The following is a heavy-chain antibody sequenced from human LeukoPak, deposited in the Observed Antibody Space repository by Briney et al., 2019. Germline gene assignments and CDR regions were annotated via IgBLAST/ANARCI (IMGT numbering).Heavy chain of an antibody. V-gene: IGHV3-7*01. Sequence: PGGSLRLSCVASGFTFSNHWMKWVRQAPGKGLEWVANINHDGSEKYYVDSVKGRFTISRDNAKNSLFLQMNSLRAEDTAVYYCARRWDYYYGMDVWGQGTTVTVSS. CDR1: GFTFSNHW. CDR3: ARRWDYYYGMDV. CDR2: INHDGSEK. D-gene: IGHD5-24*01. J-gene: IGHJ6*02.